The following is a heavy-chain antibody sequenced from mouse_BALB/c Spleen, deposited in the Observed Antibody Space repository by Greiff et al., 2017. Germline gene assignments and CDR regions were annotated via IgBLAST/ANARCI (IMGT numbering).Heavy chain of an antibody. CDR1: GFNIKDYY. CDR2: IDPENGDT. V-gene: IGHV14-4*02. CDR3: NGYGNYVRYAMDY. J-gene: IGHJ4*01. Sequence: VQLQQSGAELVRPGASVKLSCTASGFNIKDYYMHWVKQRPEQGLEWIGWIDPENGDTEYAPKFQGKATMTADTSSNTAYLQLSSLTSEDTAVYYCNGYGNYVRYAMDYWGQGTSVTVSS. D-gene: IGHD2-1*01.